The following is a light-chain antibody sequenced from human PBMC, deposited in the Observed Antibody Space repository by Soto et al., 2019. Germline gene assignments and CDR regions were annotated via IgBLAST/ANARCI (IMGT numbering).Light chain of an antibody. J-gene: IGLJ3*02. CDR2: LEDNGSY. V-gene: IGLV4-60*02. Sequence: QPVLTQSSSASASLGSSVTLTCTLGSGHSSYIIAWHQQQPGKAPRYFMKLEDNGSYNKGSGVPDRFSGSSSGADLYLTISNLQFEDEADYYCETWDTNTRVFGGGTKRTVL. CDR1: SGHSSYI. CDR3: ETWDTNTRV.